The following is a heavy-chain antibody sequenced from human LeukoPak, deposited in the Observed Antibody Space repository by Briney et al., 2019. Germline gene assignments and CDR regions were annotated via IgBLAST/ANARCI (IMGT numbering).Heavy chain of an antibody. Sequence: SETLSLTCTVSGYSISSGYYWGWIRQPPGKGLEWIGSIYHSGSTYYNPSLKSRVTISVDTSKNQFSLKLSSVTAADTAVCYCASISSSLEGIDYWGQGTLVTVSS. V-gene: IGHV4-38-2*02. D-gene: IGHD6-6*01. CDR1: GYSISSGYY. J-gene: IGHJ4*02. CDR3: ASISSSLEGIDY. CDR2: IYHSGST.